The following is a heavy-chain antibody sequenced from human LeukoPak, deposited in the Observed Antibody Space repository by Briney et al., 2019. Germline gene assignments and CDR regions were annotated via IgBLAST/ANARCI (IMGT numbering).Heavy chain of an antibody. V-gene: IGHV1-2*02. CDR3: ARPNGSSGYYFGWFDP. D-gene: IGHD3-22*01. CDR1: GYTFTGYY. CDR2: INPNSGGT. J-gene: IGHJ5*02. Sequence: GASVKVSCKASGYTFTGYYMHWVRQAPGQGLEWMGWINPNSGGTNYAQKFQGRVTMTRDTSISTAYMELSRLRSDDTAVYYCARPNGSSGYYFGWFDPWGQGTLVTVSS.